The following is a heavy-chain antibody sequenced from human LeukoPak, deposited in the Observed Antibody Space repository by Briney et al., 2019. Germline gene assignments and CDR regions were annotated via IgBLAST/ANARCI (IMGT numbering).Heavy chain of an antibody. CDR2: INPNSGGT. D-gene: IGHD3-22*01. CDR1: GYTVTGYY. Sequence: ASVKVSCKASGYTVTGYYIHWVRQAPGQGLEWMGWINPNSGGTNYAQKFQGRVTMTRDTSISTAYMELSRLRSDDTAVYYCATPPRYYYDSSGYPRYWGQGTLVTVSS. CDR3: ATPPRYYYDSSGYPRY. V-gene: IGHV1-2*02. J-gene: IGHJ4*02.